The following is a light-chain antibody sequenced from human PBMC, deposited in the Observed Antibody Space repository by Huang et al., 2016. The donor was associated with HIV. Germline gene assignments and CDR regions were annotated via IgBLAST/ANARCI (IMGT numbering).Light chain of an antibody. V-gene: IGKV2-28*01. CDR3: MQALQTPS. Sequence: DIVMTQSPLSLPVTPGEPASISCRSSQSLLHGTGYNYLDWYVQKPGPPPQLLIYLGSNRASGVPGRFSASGSGTDFTLKISRVEAEDVGVYYCMQALQTPSFGQGTRLEIK. CDR1: QSLLHGTGYNY. CDR2: LGS. J-gene: IGKJ2*03.